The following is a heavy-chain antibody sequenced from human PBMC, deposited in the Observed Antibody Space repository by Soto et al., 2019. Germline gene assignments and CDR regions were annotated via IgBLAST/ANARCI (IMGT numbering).Heavy chain of an antibody. CDR1: GGSISSGGYY. D-gene: IGHD2-2*01. J-gene: IGHJ3*02. Sequence: PSETLSLTFTVSGGSISSGGYYWSWIRQHPGKGLEWIGYIYYSGNSYYNPSLKSRVTISVDTSKNQFSLKLSSVTAADTAVYYCARTSYSIVVVPAAIPPPVAFDIWGQGTMVTVSS. CDR3: ARTSYSIVVVPAAIPPPVAFDI. CDR2: IYYSGNS. V-gene: IGHV4-31*03.